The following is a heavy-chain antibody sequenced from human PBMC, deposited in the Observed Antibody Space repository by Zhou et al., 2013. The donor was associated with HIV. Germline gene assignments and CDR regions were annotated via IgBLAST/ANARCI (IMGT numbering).Heavy chain of an antibody. V-gene: IGHV1-69*05. CDR1: GGTFSSYA. CDR3: ASSGWYFAHRPDSGPANWFDP. J-gene: IGHJ5*02. D-gene: IGHD6-19*01. CDR2: IIPIFGTA. Sequence: QVQLVQSGAEVKKPGSSVKVSCKASGGTFSSYAISWVRQAPGQGLEWMGGIIPIFGTANYAQKFQGRVTITTDESTSTAYMELSSLRSEDTAVYYCASSGWYFAHRPDSGPANWFDPWGQGTLVTVSS.